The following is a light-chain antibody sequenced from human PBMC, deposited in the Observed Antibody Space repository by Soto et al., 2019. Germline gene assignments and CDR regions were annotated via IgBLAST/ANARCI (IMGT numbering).Light chain of an antibody. CDR2: AAS. Sequence: DIQTTQSPSSLSASVGDRVTITCRASQGIGSDLGWYQQKPGKAPKRLIYAASSSQSGVPSRFSGSGSGTEFTLTFISLQPEDFATYYCLQHNSYPPTFGGGTKVEIK. V-gene: IGKV1-17*01. CDR1: QGIGSD. CDR3: LQHNSYPPT. J-gene: IGKJ4*01.